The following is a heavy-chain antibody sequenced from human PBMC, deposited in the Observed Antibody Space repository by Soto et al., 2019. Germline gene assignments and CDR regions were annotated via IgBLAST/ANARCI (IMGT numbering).Heavy chain of an antibody. CDR3: ARDRAAAAAPDFDY. D-gene: IGHD6-13*01. Sequence: QVQLVQSGAEVKKPGASVKVSCKASGYTFTSYAMHWVRQAPGQRLEWMGWINAGNGNTKYSQKFQGRVTITRDTSASTAYMELSSLRSEDTAVYYCARDRAAAAAPDFDYWGQGTLVTVSS. V-gene: IGHV1-3*01. CDR1: GYTFTSYA. J-gene: IGHJ4*02. CDR2: INAGNGNT.